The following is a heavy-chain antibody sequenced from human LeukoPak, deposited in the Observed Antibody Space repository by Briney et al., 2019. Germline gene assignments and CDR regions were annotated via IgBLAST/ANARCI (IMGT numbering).Heavy chain of an antibody. CDR3: ATAVASWYGSRSVYYYYYYGMDV. D-gene: IGHD6-13*01. V-gene: IGHV1-24*01. J-gene: IGHJ6*02. CDR1: GYTLTELS. Sequence: ASVTVSCKVSGYTLTELSMHWVRQAPGKGLEWMGGFDPEDGETIYAQKFQGRVTMTEDTSTDTAYMELSSLRSEDTAVYYCATAVASWYGSRSVYYYYYYGMDVWGQGTTVTVSS. CDR2: FDPEDGET.